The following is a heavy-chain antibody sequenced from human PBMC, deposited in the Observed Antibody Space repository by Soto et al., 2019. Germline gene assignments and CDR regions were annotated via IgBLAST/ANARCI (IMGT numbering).Heavy chain of an antibody. D-gene: IGHD6-19*01. V-gene: IGHV4-39*01. J-gene: IGHJ4*02. Sequence: SETLSLTCTVSGGSISSSSYYWGWIRQPPGKGLEWIGSIYYSGSTYYNPSLKSRVTISVDTSKNQFSLKLSSVTAADTAVYYCARQGPLAVAGKGVDYWGQGTLVTVSS. CDR3: ARQGPLAVAGKGVDY. CDR2: IYYSGST. CDR1: GGSISSSSYY.